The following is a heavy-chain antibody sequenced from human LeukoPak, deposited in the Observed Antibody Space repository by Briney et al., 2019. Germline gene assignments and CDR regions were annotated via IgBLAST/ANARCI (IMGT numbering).Heavy chain of an antibody. J-gene: IGHJ3*02. V-gene: IGHV1-2*02. CDR1: GGTFSSYA. CDR3: ARDIRGALAAFDI. Sequence: GASVKVSCKASGGTFSSYAISWVRQAPGQGLEWMGWINPNSGGTNYAQKFQGRVTMTRDTSISTAYMELSRLRSDDTAVYYCARDIRGALAAFDIWGQGTMVTVSS. D-gene: IGHD1-26*01. CDR2: INPNSGGT.